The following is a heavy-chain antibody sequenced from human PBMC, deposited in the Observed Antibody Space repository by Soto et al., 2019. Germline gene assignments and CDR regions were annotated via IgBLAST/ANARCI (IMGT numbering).Heavy chain of an antibody. V-gene: IGHV2-5*02. J-gene: IGHJ6*04. CDR1: GFSFTTYGVG. Sequence: QITLKESGPTLVKPTQTLTLTCTFSGFSFTTYGVGVGWIRQAPGKAPEWLALIYWDDQKTFRSSLESRLTITKDTYKDQVVLTSTNMDPVDTATYYCTKKGQCHDSSACGGDCYMDVWGKGTTVTVSS. CDR2: IYWDDQK. CDR3: TKKGQCHDSSACGGDCYMDV. D-gene: IGHD2-21*02.